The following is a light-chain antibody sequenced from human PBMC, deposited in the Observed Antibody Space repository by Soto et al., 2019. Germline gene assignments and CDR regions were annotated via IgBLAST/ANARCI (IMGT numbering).Light chain of an antibody. CDR1: QTISSW. J-gene: IGKJ4*01. Sequence: DIQMTQSPSTLSGSVGDRVTITCRASQTISSWLAWYQQKPGKAPKLLIYDASSLESGVPSRFSGSGSGTEFTLTISSLQPDDFATYCSQRDNSYQLTCGGGIKGDIK. CDR3: QRDNSYQLT. V-gene: IGKV1-5*01. CDR2: DAS.